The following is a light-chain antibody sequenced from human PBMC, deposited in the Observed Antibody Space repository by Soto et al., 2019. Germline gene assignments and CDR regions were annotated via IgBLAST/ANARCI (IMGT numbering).Light chain of an antibody. CDR3: ATWDDSLNGPL. CDR2: TNN. J-gene: IGLJ2*01. CDR1: RSNIGRNT. Sequence: QSVLTQPPSASGTPGQRVAISCSGSRSNIGRNTVNWFQQLPGTAPKLLIYTNNQRPSGVPDRFSGSKSGTSASLAISGLQSDDEDAYYCATWDDSLNGPLFGGGTKLTVL. V-gene: IGLV1-44*01.